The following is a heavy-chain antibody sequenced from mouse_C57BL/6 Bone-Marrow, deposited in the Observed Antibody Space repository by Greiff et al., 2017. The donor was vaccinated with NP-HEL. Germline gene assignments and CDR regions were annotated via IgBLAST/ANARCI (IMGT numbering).Heavy chain of an antibody. CDR2: IHPNSGST. J-gene: IGHJ4*01. V-gene: IGHV1-64*01. CDR3: ARTDYYSNYVSAAMDY. Sequence: QVQLQQPGAELVKPGASVKLSCKASGYTFTSYWMHWVKQRPGQGLEWIGMIHPNSGSTNYNEKFKSKATLPVDKSSSTAYMQLSSLTSEDSAVYYCARTDYYSNYVSAAMDYWGQGTSVTVSS. CDR1: GYTFTSYW. D-gene: IGHD2-5*01.